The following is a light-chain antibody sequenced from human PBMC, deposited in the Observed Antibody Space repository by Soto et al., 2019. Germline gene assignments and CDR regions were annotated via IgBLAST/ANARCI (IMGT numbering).Light chain of an antibody. V-gene: IGLV1-40*01. CDR1: NSNIGAGYD. Sequence: QSVLTQPPSVSGAPGQRVTISCTGSNSNIGAGYDVHWYQQLPGTAPKLLIYGNSNRPSGVPDRFSGSKSVTSASLAITGLQAEDEADYYCQSYDRSLSGSVFGTGTKVTVL. CDR3: QSYDRSLSGSV. J-gene: IGLJ1*01. CDR2: GNS.